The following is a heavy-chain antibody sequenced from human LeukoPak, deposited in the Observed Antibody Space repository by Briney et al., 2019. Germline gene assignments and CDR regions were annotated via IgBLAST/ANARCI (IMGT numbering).Heavy chain of an antibody. D-gene: IGHD3-10*01. Sequence: EASVKVSCKASGYTFTDYYIHWVRQAPGQGLEWMGWFNPNSGGTNYAQKFQGRVTMTRDTSISTAYMELSGLRPDDTAVYYCARDRGVITSRWYYYGMDVWGQGTTVTVSS. J-gene: IGHJ6*02. CDR1: GYTFTDYY. CDR2: FNPNSGGT. V-gene: IGHV1-2*02. CDR3: ARDRGVITSRWYYYGMDV.